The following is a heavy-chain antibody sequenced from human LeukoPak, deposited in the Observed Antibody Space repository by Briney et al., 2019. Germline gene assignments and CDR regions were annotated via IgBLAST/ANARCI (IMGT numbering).Heavy chain of an antibody. V-gene: IGHV1-2*02. J-gene: IGHJ4*02. CDR2: INPNSGGT. CDR1: GYTFTGYY. CDR3: ARDTYYYGSGNYYNPDY. D-gene: IGHD3-10*01. Sequence: ASVKVSCKASGYTFTGYYMHWVRQAPGQGLEWMGWINPNSGGTNYAQKFQGRVTMTRDTSTSTAYMELRSLESDDTAVYYCARDTYYYGSGNYYNPDYWGQGTLVTVSS.